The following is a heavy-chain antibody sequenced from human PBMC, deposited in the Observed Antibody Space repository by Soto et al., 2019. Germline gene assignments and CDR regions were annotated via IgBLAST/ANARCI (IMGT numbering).Heavy chain of an antibody. J-gene: IGHJ6*03. CDR3: ARDLRQLLSHNYYYYYLDV. CDR1: GFTFSDYQ. D-gene: IGHD2-2*01. CDR2: IGSSGLSV. V-gene: IGHV3-11*01. Sequence: QVHLVESGGGLVKPGGSLRLSCAASGFTFSDYQMSWIRQAPGKGLEWVSYIGSSGLSVYYEDSVKGRFTISRDNANNSLYLERNSLRAEDSAVYYCARDLRQLLSHNYYYYYLDVWGKGTTVSVSS.